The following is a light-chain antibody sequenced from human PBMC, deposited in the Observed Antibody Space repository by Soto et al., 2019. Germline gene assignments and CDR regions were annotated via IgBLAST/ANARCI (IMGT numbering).Light chain of an antibody. CDR2: DAS. CDR1: QSVSSY. V-gene: IGKV3-11*01. Sequence: EIVVTQSPATLSLSPGERATLSCRASQSVSSYLAWYQQKPGQAPRLLIYDASNRATGIPARFSGSGSGTDFTLTISSLEPEDFAVYYCQQRSNWPFGQGTRLEIK. CDR3: QQRSNWP. J-gene: IGKJ5*01.